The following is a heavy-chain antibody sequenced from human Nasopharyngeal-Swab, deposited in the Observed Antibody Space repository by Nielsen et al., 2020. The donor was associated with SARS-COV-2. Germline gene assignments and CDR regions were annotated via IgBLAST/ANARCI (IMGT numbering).Heavy chain of an antibody. V-gene: IGHV3-23*01. Sequence: GESLKISCAASGFTFSSYAMSWVRQAPGKGLEWVSAISGSGGSTYYADSVKGRFTISRDNSKNTLYLQMNSLRAEDTAVYYCAKDLPFERIAVAGTAFYYWGKGTLVTVSS. J-gene: IGHJ4*02. CDR2: ISGSGGST. CDR3: AKDLPFERIAVAGTAFYY. D-gene: IGHD6-19*01. CDR1: GFTFSSYA.